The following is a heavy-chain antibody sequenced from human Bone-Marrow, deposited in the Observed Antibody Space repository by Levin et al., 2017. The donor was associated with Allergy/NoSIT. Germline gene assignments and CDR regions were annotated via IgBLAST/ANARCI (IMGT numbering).Heavy chain of an antibody. V-gene: IGHV4-4*01. CDR2: VYHDGSS. D-gene: IGHD3-10*01. J-gene: IGHJ4*02. CDR3: ARRRGATIGPFDY. Sequence: SCAVSGDSFSTTHWWSWVRQAPGQGLEWIGEVYHDGSSNYNPSLKSRVTISMDKSKNQFFLNLKSVTAADTAVYFCARRRGATIGPFDYWGQGTLVTVSS. CDR1: GDSFSTTHW.